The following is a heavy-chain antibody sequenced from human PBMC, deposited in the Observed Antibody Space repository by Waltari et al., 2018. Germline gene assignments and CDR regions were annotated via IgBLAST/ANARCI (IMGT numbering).Heavy chain of an antibody. Sequence: QLQLQESGPGLVKPSETLSLTCTVSGGSISSSSYYWGWIRQPPGKGREWIGSIDYSGSPLQNPSLKGRVNIAVDTSKNQFSLKLSSVTAADTAVYYCARHRMYSSSWGTQPFDPWGQGTLVTVSS. D-gene: IGHD6-13*01. V-gene: IGHV4-39*01. J-gene: IGHJ5*02. CDR3: ARHRMYSSSWGTQPFDP. CDR2: IDYSGSP. CDR1: GGSISSSSYY.